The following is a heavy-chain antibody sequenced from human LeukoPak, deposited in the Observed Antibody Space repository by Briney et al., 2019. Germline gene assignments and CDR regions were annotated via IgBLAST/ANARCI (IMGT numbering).Heavy chain of an antibody. V-gene: IGHV3-33*01. D-gene: IGHD5-18*01. J-gene: IGHJ4*02. CDR1: GFTFSSYG. CDR2: IWYDGSNK. Sequence: PGRSLRLSCAASGFTFSSYGMHWVRQAPGKGLEWVAVIWYDGSNKYYADSVKGRFTISRDNSKNTLYLQMNSLRAEDTAVYYCARDRQFRSTAVDYWGQGTLVTVSS. CDR3: ARDRQFRSTAVDY.